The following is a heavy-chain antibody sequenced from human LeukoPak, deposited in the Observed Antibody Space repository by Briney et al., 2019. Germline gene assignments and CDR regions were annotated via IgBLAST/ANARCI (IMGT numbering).Heavy chain of an antibody. Sequence: ASVKVSGNASGYTFASYGISWVRQAPGQGLEWMGWISAYNGNTNYAQKLQGRVTMTTDTSTSTAYMELRSLRSDDTAVYYCARWYDILTGYPDYFDYWGQGTLVTVSS. CDR2: ISAYNGNT. CDR3: ARWYDILTGYPDYFDY. CDR1: GYTFASYG. D-gene: IGHD3-9*01. J-gene: IGHJ4*02. V-gene: IGHV1-18*01.